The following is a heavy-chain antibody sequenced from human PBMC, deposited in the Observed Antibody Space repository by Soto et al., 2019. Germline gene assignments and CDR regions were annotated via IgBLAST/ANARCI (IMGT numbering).Heavy chain of an antibody. CDR1: GGTFSSYA. Sequence: ASVKVSCKASGGTFSSYAISWVRQAPGQGLEWMGGIIPIFGTANYAQKFQGRVTITADESTSTAYMELSSLRSEDTAVYYCATTTVVTPVWVYYGMDVWGQGTTVTVSS. CDR3: ATTTVVTPVWVYYGMDV. J-gene: IGHJ6*02. V-gene: IGHV1-69*13. D-gene: IGHD4-17*01. CDR2: IIPIFGTA.